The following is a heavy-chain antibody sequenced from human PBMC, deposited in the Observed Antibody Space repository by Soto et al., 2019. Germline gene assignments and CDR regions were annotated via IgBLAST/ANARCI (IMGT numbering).Heavy chain of an antibody. D-gene: IGHD6-19*01. CDR3: ARAVAVPADFEY. CDR2: INAGNGNT. Sequence: QVQLVQSGAEEKKPGASVKVSCKASGYTFTGYAMHWVRQAPGQRLEWMGWINAGNGNTKYSQKFQGRVTITRDTSASTAYMELISLRSEDTAVYYCARAVAVPADFEYWGQGTLVTVSS. J-gene: IGHJ4*02. CDR1: GYTFTGYA. V-gene: IGHV1-3*05.